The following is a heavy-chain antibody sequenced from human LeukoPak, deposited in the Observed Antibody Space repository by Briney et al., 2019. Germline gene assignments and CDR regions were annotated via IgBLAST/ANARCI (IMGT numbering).Heavy chain of an antibody. CDR1: GGSISSSSYY. CDR2: IYYSGST. Sequence: SETLSLTCTVSGGSISSSSYYWGWIRQPPGKGLEWIGSIYYSGSTYYNPSLKSRVTISVDTSKNQFSLKLSSVAAADTAVYYCARARIQSWCMDVWGKGTTVTVSS. CDR3: ARARIQSWCMDV. V-gene: IGHV4-39*07. J-gene: IGHJ6*03. D-gene: IGHD5-18*01.